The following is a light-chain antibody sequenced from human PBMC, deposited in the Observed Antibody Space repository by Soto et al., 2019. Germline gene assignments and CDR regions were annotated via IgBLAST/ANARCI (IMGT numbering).Light chain of an antibody. CDR2: DVS. CDR3: SSYTSSSTLVV. V-gene: IGLV2-14*01. J-gene: IGLJ2*01. CDR1: SSDVGGYNY. Sequence: QLVLTQPASVSGSPGQSITISCTGTSSDVGGYNYVAWYQQLPGKAPKLMIYDVSHRPSGVSDRLSGSKSGNTASLTISGLQAEDEADYYCSSYTSSSTLVVFGGGTKVTVL.